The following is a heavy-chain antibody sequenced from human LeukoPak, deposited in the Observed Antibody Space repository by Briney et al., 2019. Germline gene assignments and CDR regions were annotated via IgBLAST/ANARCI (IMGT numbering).Heavy chain of an antibody. CDR2: IYHSGST. D-gene: IGHD6-13*01. J-gene: IGHJ5*02. CDR1: GYSINSGYY. CDR3: ARHSIAAGGRYWFDP. Sequence: SETLSLTCAVSGYSINSGYYWGWIRQPPVKGLEWIGNIYHSGSTYYNPSLKSRVTISVDTSKIQFSLKLNSVTAADTAVYYCARHSIAAGGRYWFDPWGRGTLVTVSS. V-gene: IGHV4-38-2*01.